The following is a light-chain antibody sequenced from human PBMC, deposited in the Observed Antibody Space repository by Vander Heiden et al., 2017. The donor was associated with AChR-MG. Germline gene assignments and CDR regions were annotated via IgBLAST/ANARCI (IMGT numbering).Light chain of an antibody. Sequence: EIVMTQSPATLSVSPGERATRSCRASRSVSSTLAWYQQNPGQAPRLLIYGASTRATGIPARFSGSGSGTEFTLTISSLQSEDFAVYYCQQYNNWPPYTFGQGTKLEIK. CDR2: GAS. J-gene: IGKJ2*01. V-gene: IGKV3-15*01. CDR1: RSVSST. CDR3: QQYNNWPPYT.